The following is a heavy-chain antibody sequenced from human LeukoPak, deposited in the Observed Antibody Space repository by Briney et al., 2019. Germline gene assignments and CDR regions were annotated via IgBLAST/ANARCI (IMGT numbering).Heavy chain of an antibody. CDR2: INVDGIST. Sequence: GGSLRLSCAASGFTFSSYWMHWVRQVPGKGLVWVSRINVDGISTNYADSVKGRFTISRDNAQNTLYLQMNSLRAEDTAVYYCATDYFDHWGQGTLVTVSS. CDR1: GFTFSSYW. CDR3: ATDYFDH. V-gene: IGHV3-74*01. J-gene: IGHJ4*02.